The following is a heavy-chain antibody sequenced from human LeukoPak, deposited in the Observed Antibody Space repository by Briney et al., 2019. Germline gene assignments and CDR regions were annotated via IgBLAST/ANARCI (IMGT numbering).Heavy chain of an antibody. D-gene: IGHD3-10*01. Sequence: SETLSLTCTVSGGSISSYYWSWIRQPAGKGLEWIGRIYTSGSTNYNPSLKSRVTMSVDTSKNQFSLKLSSVTAADTAVYYCARERYYYGSGSYLSPRVVFDYWGQGTLVTVSS. V-gene: IGHV4-4*07. CDR3: ARERYYYGSGSYLSPRVVFDY. CDR1: GGSISSYY. CDR2: IYTSGST. J-gene: IGHJ4*02.